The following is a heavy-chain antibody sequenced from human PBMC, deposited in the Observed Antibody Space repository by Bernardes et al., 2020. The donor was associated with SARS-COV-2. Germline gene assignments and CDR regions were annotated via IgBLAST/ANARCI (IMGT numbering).Heavy chain of an antibody. CDR2: ISSSSSTI. Sequence: GGSLRLSCAASGFTFSSYSMNWVRQAPGKGLEWVSYISSSSSTIYYADSVKGRFTISRDNAKNSLYLQMNSLRAEDTAVYYCARDRRITMVRGVVPSFDYWGQGTLVTVSS. D-gene: IGHD3-10*01. CDR3: ARDRRITMVRGVVPSFDY. V-gene: IGHV3-48*01. CDR1: GFTFSSYS. J-gene: IGHJ4*02.